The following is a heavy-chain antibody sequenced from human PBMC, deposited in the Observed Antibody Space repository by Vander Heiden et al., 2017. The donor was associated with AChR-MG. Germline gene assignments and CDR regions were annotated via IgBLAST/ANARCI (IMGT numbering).Heavy chain of an antibody. V-gene: IGHV3-30*18. CDR1: GLTFSSYG. D-gene: IGHD6-19*01. CDR2: ISYDGSNK. J-gene: IGHJ5*02. Sequence: VQLVESGGGVVQPGRSLSLSCAASGLTFSSYGMHWVRQAPGKGLEWVAVISYDGSNKYYADSVKGRFTISRDNSKNTLYLQMNSLRAEDTAVYYCAKDYHSSGWYGILWFDPWGQGPLVTVSS. CDR3: AKDYHSSGWYGILWFDP.